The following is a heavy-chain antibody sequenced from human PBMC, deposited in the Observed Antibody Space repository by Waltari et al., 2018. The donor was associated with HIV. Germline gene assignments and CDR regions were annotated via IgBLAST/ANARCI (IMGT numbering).Heavy chain of an antibody. CDR1: GYSISSGYY. D-gene: IGHD3-9*01. Sequence: QVQLQESGPGLVKPSETLSLTCAVSGYSISSGYYWGWIRQPPGKGLEWIGSIYHSGSTYYNPSLKSRVTISVDTSKNQFSLKLSSVTAADTAVYYCARDRGGYFDWLLTDDAFDIWGQGTMVTVSS. J-gene: IGHJ3*02. V-gene: IGHV4-38-2*02. CDR3: ARDRGGYFDWLLTDDAFDI. CDR2: IYHSGST.